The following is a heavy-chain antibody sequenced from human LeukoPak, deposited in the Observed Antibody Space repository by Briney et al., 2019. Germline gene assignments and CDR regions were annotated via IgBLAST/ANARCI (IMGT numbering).Heavy chain of an antibody. CDR3: AKDRRGDYYYYMDV. CDR2: IRYDGSNK. Sequence: PGGSLRLSCAASGFTFSSYGMHWVRQAPAKGLEWVAFIRYDGSNKYYADSVKGRFTISRDNSKNTLYLQMNSLRAEDTAVYYCAKDRRGDYYYYMDVWGKGTTVTVSS. J-gene: IGHJ6*03. CDR1: GFTFSSYG. D-gene: IGHD4-17*01. V-gene: IGHV3-30*02.